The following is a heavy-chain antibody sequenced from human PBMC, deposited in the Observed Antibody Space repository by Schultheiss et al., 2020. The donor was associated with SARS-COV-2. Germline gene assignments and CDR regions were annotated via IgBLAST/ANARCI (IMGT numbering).Heavy chain of an antibody. J-gene: IGHJ4*02. D-gene: IGHD3-22*01. CDR1: GFSLSTSGMC. CDR3: ARSHHYYDSSGYNPHFDY. Sequence: SGPTLVKPTQTLTLTCTFSGFSLSTSGMCVSWIRQPPGKALEWLARIDWDDDKYYSTSLKTRLTISKDTSKNQVVLTMTNMDPVDTATYYCARSHHYYDSSGYNPHFDYWGQGPLVTVSS. V-gene: IGHV2-70*11. CDR2: IDWDDDK.